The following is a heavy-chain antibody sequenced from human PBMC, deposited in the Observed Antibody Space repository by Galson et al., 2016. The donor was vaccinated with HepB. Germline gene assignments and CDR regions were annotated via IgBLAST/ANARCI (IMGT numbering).Heavy chain of an antibody. CDR1: GFTFNGHW. V-gene: IGHV3-7*01. D-gene: IGHD3-10*01. CDR2: IRGDGIVS. CDR3: SREMTGSYFD. J-gene: IGHJ4*02. Sequence: SLRLSCAASGFTFNGHWMNWVRQAPGKGLEWVANIRGDGIVSYYAACGRGRFTSSRDNAKNSLYLQMNGLRVDETAVYYCSREMTGSYFDWGQGTLVTGSS.